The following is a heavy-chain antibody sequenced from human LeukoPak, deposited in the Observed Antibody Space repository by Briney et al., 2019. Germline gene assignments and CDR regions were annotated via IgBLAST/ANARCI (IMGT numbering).Heavy chain of an antibody. CDR3: TRDQTPYY. Sequence: PGGSLRLSCTASGFTFGDYAMTWVRQAPGKRLEWVGFIRRKVYGGTPEYAASVKGRFTISRDDSKGIAYLQMNSLKTEDTAVYYCTRDQTPYYWGQGTLVTVSS. CDR1: GFTFGDYA. CDR2: IRRKVYGGTP. J-gene: IGHJ4*02. V-gene: IGHV3-49*04.